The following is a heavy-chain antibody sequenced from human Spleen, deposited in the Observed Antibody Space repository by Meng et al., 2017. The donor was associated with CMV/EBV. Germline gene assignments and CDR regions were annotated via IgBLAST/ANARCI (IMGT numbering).Heavy chain of an antibody. CDR2: IYWDDDK. Sequence: HIHLEESVPTLVKPTPTLTLTGTFSWFSPSTSGLGVCWLRQPPGKALEWLAIIYWDDDKRYSPSLKSRLTIPKDTSKNQVVLTMTIMDPVDTATYYCAHRDVYSNYRWFDPWGQGTLVTVSS. CDR3: AHRDVYSNYRWFDP. V-gene: IGHV2-5*02. CDR1: WFSPSTSGLG. D-gene: IGHD4-11*01. J-gene: IGHJ5*02.